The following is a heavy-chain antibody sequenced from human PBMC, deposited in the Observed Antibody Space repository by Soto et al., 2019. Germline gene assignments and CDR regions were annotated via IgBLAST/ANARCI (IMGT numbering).Heavy chain of an antibody. CDR2: ISSSSSYT. V-gene: IGHV3-11*06. Sequence: GGSLRLSCAASGFTFSDYYMSWIRQAPGKGLEWVSYISSSSSYTNYADSVKGRFTISRDNAKNSLYLQMNSLRAEDTAVYYCASYSSGWYSYWGQGTLVTVSS. J-gene: IGHJ4*02. CDR3: ASYSSGWYSY. CDR1: GFTFSDYY. D-gene: IGHD6-19*01.